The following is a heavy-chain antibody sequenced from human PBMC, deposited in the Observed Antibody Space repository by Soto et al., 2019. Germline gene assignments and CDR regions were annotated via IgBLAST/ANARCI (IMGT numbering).Heavy chain of an antibody. D-gene: IGHD5-18*01. J-gene: IGHJ5*02. V-gene: IGHV1-69*19. CDR1: GGNFSSNG. CDR2: IIPTFGTT. CDR3: AGATDSFSYNWLDP. Sequence: QVQLVQSGAEVRKPGSSVKVSCKAPGGNFSSNGIRWVRQAPGQGLEFMGGIIPTFGTTNYAHKVRGRVTISADEATGTAYMELSSLRSDDTAVYYCAGATDSFSYNWLDPWGQGTLVAVSS.